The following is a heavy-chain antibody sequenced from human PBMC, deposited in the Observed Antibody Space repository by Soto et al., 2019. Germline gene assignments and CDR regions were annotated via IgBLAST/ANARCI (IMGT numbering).Heavy chain of an antibody. D-gene: IGHD2-21*01. V-gene: IGHV4-39*01. CDR3: ARHSTFYSGQAAHY. CDR1: GGSISSSSYY. J-gene: IGHJ4*02. Sequence: SETLSLTCTVSGGSISSSSYYWGWIRQPPGKGLEWIGSIYYSGSTYYNPSLKSRVTISVDTSKNQFSLKLSSVTAADTAVYYCARHSTFYSGQAAHYWGQGTLVTVSS. CDR2: IYYSGST.